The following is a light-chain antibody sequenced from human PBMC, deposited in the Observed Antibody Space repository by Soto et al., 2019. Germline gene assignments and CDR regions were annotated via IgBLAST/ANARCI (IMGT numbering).Light chain of an antibody. CDR3: QQSYSTPRT. CDR2: DAS. Sequence: EIVLTQSPATLSLSPGESATISCRASQSVPSSDLAWYQQKPGQAPRLLIYDASKRATGIPDRFSGSGSGTDFTLTIRSMQPEDFATYYCQQSYSTPRTFGQGTKVDIK. CDR1: QSVPSSD. V-gene: IGKV3D-20*02. J-gene: IGKJ1*01.